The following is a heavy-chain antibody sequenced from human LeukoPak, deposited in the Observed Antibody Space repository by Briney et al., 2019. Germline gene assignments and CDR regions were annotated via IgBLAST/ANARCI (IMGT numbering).Heavy chain of an antibody. D-gene: IGHD2-2*01. CDR3: ARAPITSPFYFDY. CDR2: INWSGGST. CDR1: GFAFDEHG. Sequence: GGSLRLSCTASGFAFDEHGMSWVRQVPGKGLEWVSGINWSGGSTGYADPWRGRFTISRDNAKNSLYLQMDSLRAEDTALYYCARAPITSPFYFDYWGQGTLVTVSS. J-gene: IGHJ4*02. V-gene: IGHV3-20*04.